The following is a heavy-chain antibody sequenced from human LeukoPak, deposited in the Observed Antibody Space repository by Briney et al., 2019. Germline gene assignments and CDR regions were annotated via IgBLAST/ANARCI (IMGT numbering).Heavy chain of an antibody. CDR3: ARQGLAGGSGSYIYFPFDY. CDR2: IYYSGST. Sequence: SETLSLTCTVSGGSISSSSYYWGWIRQPPGKGLEWIGSIYYSGSTYYNPSLKSRVTISVDTSKNQFSLKLSSVTAADTAVYYCARQGLAGGSGSYIYFPFDYWGQGTLVTVSS. D-gene: IGHD3-10*01. V-gene: IGHV4-39*01. CDR1: GGSISSSSYY. J-gene: IGHJ4*02.